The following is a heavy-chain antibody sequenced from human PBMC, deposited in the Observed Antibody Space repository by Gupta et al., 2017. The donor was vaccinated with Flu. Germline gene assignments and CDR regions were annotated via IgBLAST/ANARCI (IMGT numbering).Heavy chain of an antibody. CDR1: GCHISSSGYY. CDR3: ARDRIVRTTHRAAKYYGLDV. Sequence: QVQLQESGPGLVKPSQTLSLTCPVSGCHISSSGYYWSWIRQYPGKGLEWIGHIHFRGNTYYNPYIKSRITMSVDTSKNQFSLKVGCVTAEDKAGYYWARDRIVRTTHRAAKYYGLDVWGQGTTVTVSS. V-gene: IGHV4-31*03. D-gene: IGHD1-26*01. J-gene: IGHJ6*02. CDR2: IHFRGNT.